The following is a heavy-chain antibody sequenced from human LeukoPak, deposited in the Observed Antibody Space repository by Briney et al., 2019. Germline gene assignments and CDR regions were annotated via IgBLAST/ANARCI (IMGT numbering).Heavy chain of an antibody. CDR1: GGSFSGYY. V-gene: IGHV4-34*01. CDR3: ARGPDYYDSSGYYSP. D-gene: IGHD3-22*01. Sequence: TSETLSLTCAVYGGSFSGYYWSWIRQPPGKGLEWIGEINHSGSTNYNPSLKSRVTISVDTSKNQFSLKLSSVTAADTAVYYCARGPDYYDSSGYYSPWGQGTLVTVSS. J-gene: IGHJ4*02. CDR2: INHSGST.